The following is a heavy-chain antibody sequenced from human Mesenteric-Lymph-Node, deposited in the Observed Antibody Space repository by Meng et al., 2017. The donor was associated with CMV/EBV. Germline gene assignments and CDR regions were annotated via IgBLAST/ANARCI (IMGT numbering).Heavy chain of an antibody. D-gene: IGHD1-1*01. CDR3: ARVGSGSYKLDL. CDR2: ISHYSSYI. V-gene: IGHV3-21*04. CDR1: GFTLSDHI. J-gene: IGHJ4*02. Sequence: CAASGFTLSDHIINWVRQAPGKGLEWVSSISHYSSYIYYADSVKGRFTVSRDNADKSVFLQMNSLEAEDTAVYYCARVGSGSYKLDLWGQGTLVTVSS.